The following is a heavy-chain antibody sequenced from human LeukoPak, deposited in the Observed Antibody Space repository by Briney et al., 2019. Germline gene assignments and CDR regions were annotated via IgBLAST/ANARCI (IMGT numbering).Heavy chain of an antibody. CDR2: ISSSSSYI. CDR1: GFSFGSYV. Sequence: GGSLRLSCAASGFSFGSYVMTWVRQAPGKGLEWVSSISSSSSYIYYADSVKGRFTISRDNAKNSLYLQMNSLRAEDTAVYYCARVGAAAGLDYWGQGTLVTVSS. V-gene: IGHV3-21*01. J-gene: IGHJ4*02. CDR3: ARVGAAAGLDY. D-gene: IGHD6-13*01.